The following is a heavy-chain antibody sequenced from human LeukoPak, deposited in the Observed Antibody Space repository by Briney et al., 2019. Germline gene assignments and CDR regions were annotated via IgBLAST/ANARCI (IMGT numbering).Heavy chain of an antibody. CDR2: IYYSGST. CDR1: GGSISSSSYY. CDR3: ARGRGYCSSTSCVDYMDV. Sequence: PSETLSLTCTVSGGSISSSSYYWGWIRQPPGKGLEWIGSIYYSGSTYYNPSLKSRVTISVDTSKNQFSLKLSSVTAADTAVYYCARGRGYCSSTSCVDYMDVWGKGTTVTVSS. V-gene: IGHV4-39*07. D-gene: IGHD2-2*01. J-gene: IGHJ6*03.